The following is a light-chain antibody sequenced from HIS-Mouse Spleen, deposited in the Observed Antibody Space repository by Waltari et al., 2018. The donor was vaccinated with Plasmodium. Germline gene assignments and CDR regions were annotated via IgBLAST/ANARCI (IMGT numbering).Light chain of an antibody. V-gene: IGKV1-39*01. CDR1: QSISSY. CDR2: AAS. J-gene: IGKJ4*01. CDR3: QQRYSTPPT. Sequence: DIQMTQSPSSLSASVGDRVTITCRASQSISSYLHWYQQKPGKAPKLRIYAASSLQSGVTSRFSGTGSGTDFTLTISSLQPEDFATYYCQQRYSTPPTFGGGTKVEIK.